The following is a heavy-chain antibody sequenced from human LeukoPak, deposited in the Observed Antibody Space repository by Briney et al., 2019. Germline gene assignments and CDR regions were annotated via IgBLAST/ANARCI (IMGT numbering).Heavy chain of an antibody. Sequence: SETLSLTCAVYGGSFSTYYWTWIRQPPGKGLEWIAEISYSGNTNYNPSLKSRVTIGTSKNEISLNLTSVTAADTAMYYCARHGFDPVQNVAHWYFDLWGRGTLVTVSS. D-gene: IGHD3-10*01. J-gene: IGHJ2*01. CDR2: ISYSGNT. CDR1: GGSFSTYY. V-gene: IGHV4-34*01. CDR3: ARHGFDPVQNVAHWYFDL.